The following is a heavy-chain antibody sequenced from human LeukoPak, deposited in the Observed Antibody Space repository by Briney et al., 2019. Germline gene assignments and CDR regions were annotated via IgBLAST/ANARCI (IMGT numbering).Heavy chain of an antibody. J-gene: IGHJ4*02. CDR2: IYTSGST. Sequence: PSETLSLTCAVSGGSISSGSYYWSWIRQPAGKGLEWIGRIYTSGSTNYNPSLKSRVTISVDTSKSQFSLKLSSVTAADTAVYYCARSTSGWASPGTFDYWGQGTLVTVSS. CDR3: ARSTSGWASPGTFDY. CDR1: GGSISSGSYY. D-gene: IGHD6-13*01. V-gene: IGHV4-61*02.